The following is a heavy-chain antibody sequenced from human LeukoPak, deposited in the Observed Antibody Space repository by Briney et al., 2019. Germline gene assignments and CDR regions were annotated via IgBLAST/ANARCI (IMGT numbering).Heavy chain of an antibody. CDR1: GFVFSSYG. Sequence: GGSLRLSCAASGFVFSSYGMHWVRQAPGEGLEWVAVIWSDGSYKDYADSVKGRSTISRDNSKNTLYLQMNSLRAEDTAVYYCARDGGSGSPKVYLDYWGQGTLVTVSS. D-gene: IGHD3-10*01. CDR3: ARDGGSGSPKVYLDY. V-gene: IGHV3-33*01. CDR2: IWSDGSYK. J-gene: IGHJ4*02.